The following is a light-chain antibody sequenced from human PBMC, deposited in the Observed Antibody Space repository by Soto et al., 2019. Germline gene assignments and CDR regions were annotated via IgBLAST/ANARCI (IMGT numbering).Light chain of an antibody. J-gene: IGLJ2*01. V-gene: IGLV2-14*01. Sequence: QSVLTQPASVSGSPGQSITISCSGISPDFGVSWYQHFPGKAPKLLIFEVSNRPSGVSTRFSGSKSGNMAFLTSTGLQSEDECLYYCSSYTSTTALFGGGTKLTVL. CDR1: SPDFG. CDR2: EVS. CDR3: SSYTSTTAL.